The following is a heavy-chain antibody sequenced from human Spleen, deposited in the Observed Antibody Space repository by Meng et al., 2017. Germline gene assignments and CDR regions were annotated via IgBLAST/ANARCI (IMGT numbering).Heavy chain of an antibody. J-gene: IGHJ4*02. CDR1: GFTFSSYG. Sequence: GGSLRLSCAASGFTFSSYGMHWVRQAPGKGLEWVAVIWYDGSNKYYADSVKGRFTIARDNSKNILFLQMNSLRPEDTANYYCARTYVSDWNNLPNDYWGQGTLDTVSS. CDR3: ARTYVSDWNNLPNDY. CDR2: IWYDGSNK. D-gene: IGHD1/OR15-1a*01. V-gene: IGHV3-33*01.